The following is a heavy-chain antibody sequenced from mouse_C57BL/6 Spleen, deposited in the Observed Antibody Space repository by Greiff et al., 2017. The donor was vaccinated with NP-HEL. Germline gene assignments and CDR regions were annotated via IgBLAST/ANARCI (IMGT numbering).Heavy chain of an antibody. CDR1: GYSITSGYY. CDR2: ISYDGSN. V-gene: IGHV3-6*01. CDR3: ARSGSYYAMDY. Sequence: DVQLQESGPGLVKPSQSLSLTCSVTGYSITSGYYWNWIRQFPGNKLEWMGYISYDGSNNYNPSLKNRISITRDTSKNQLFLKLNSVTNEDTATYSCARSGSYYAMDYWGQGTSVTVSS. D-gene: IGHD4-1*01. J-gene: IGHJ4*01.